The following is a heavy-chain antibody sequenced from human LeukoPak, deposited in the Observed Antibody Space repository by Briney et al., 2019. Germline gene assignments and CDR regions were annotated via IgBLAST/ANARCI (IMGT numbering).Heavy chain of an antibody. CDR3: ARDEGIVRMKNWFDP. V-gene: IGHV4-38-2*02. Sequence: KPSETLSLTCTVSGYSISSGYYWGWIRQPPGKGLEWSGSLYHSGRTYYNPSLKSRVTISVDTSKNQFSLKLSSVTAADTAVYYCARDEGIVRMKNWFDPWGQGTQVTVSS. CDR1: GYSISSGYY. CDR2: LYHSGRT. D-gene: IGHD3-22*01. J-gene: IGHJ5*02.